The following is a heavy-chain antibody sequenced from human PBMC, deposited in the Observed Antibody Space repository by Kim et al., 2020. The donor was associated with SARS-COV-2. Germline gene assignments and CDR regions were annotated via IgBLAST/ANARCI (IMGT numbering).Heavy chain of an antibody. J-gene: IGHJ4*02. Sequence: GGSLRLSCAASGFTFSSYAMSWVRQAPGKGLEWVSAISGSGDSTYYADSVKGRFTISRDNSKNTLYLQMNSLRAEDTAVYYCATRAYCSGGSCYFPLDYWGQGTLVTVSS. D-gene: IGHD2-15*01. CDR3: ATRAYCSGGSCYFPLDY. V-gene: IGHV3-23*01. CDR2: ISGSGDST. CDR1: GFTFSSYA.